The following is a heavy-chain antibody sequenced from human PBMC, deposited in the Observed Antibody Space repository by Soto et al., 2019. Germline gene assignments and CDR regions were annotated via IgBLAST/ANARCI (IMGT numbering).Heavy chain of an antibody. CDR1: GITISSNG. V-gene: IGHV3-48*01. J-gene: IGHJ4*02. D-gene: IGHD6-13*01. CDR2: ISSSSDTI. Sequence: EVQLVESGGGSVQPGGSLRLSCAASGITISSNGMNWVRQAPGKGLEWVSYISSSSDTIYYADFVKGRFTISRDNAKNSLYLQMNSLRVEDTATDYCARGMGIATTGRYDYWGQGTLVTVSS. CDR3: ARGMGIATTGRYDY.